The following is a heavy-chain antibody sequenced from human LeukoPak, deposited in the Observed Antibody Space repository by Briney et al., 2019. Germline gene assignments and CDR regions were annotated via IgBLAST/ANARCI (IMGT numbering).Heavy chain of an antibody. CDR3: ARGDLGDY. J-gene: IGHJ4*02. D-gene: IGHD3-16*01. V-gene: IGHV3-7*01. CDR2: IKQDGSEK. Sequence: GGSLRLSCAASGFTVSSNYMSWVRQAPGKGLEWVANIKQDGSEKHYVDSVKGRFTISRDNAKNSLYLQMNSLRAEDTAVYYCARGDLGDYWGQGTLVTVSS. CDR1: GFTVSSNY.